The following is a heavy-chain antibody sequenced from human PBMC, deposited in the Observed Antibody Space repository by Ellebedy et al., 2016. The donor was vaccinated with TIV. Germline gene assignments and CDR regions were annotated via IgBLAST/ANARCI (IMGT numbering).Heavy chain of an antibody. CDR2: IYTSGRA. D-gene: IGHD6-13*01. J-gene: IGHJ4*02. Sequence: SETLSLTCTVSGGVFNNYHWTWISQPAGKELEWIGRIYTSGRADYNPSLKSRVTISVDTSKNQFSLKLSSVTAADTAVYYCARHATSSGIAAAGIFDYWGQGTLVTVSS. CDR1: GGVFNNYH. V-gene: IGHV4-4*07. CDR3: ARHATSSGIAAAGIFDY.